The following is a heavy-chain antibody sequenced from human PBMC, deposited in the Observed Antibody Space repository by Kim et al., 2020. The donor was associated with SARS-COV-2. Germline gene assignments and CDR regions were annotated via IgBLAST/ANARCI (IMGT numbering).Heavy chain of an antibody. CDR2: INTNTGNP. CDR1: GYTFTSYA. Sequence: ASVKVSCKASGYTFTSYAMNWVRQAPGQGLEWMGWINTNTGNPTYAQGFTGRFVFSLDTSVSTAYLQISSLKAEDTAVYYCAIHYVWGSYRYYYFDYWGQGTLVTVSS. J-gene: IGHJ4*02. CDR3: AIHYVWGSYRYYYFDY. D-gene: IGHD3-16*02. V-gene: IGHV7-4-1*02.